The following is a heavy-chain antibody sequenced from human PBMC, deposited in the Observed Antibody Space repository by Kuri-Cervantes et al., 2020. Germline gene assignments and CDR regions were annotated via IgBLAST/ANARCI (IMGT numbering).Heavy chain of an antibody. V-gene: IGHV1-18*01. D-gene: IGHD7-27*01. CDR2: ISSYNGNT. CDR3: ARDQTRRYWGGAWFDY. Sequence: ASVKVSCKASGYTFTSYGISWVRQAPGQGLEWMGWISSYNGNTNYAKKLQGRVTMTTDTSTGTAYMELRSLRSDDTAVYYCARDQTRRYWGGAWFDYWGQGTLVTVSS. CDR1: GYTFTSYG. J-gene: IGHJ4*02.